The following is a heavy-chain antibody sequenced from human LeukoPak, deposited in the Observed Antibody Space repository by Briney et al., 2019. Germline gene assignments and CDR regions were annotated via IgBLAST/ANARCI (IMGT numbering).Heavy chain of an antibody. CDR3: ATGYSYGYRFDY. CDR2: IYYSGST. J-gene: IGHJ4*02. V-gene: IGHV4-59*01. CDR1: GGSISIYY. Sequence: SETLSFTCTVSGGSISIYYWSWIRQPPGKGLEWIGYIYYSGSTNYNPSLKSRVTISVDTSKNQFSLKLSSVTAADTAVYYCATGYSYGYRFDYWGQGTLVTVSS. D-gene: IGHD5-18*01.